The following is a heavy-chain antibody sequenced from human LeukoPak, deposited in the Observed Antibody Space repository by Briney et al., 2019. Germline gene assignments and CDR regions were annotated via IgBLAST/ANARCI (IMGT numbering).Heavy chain of an antibody. V-gene: IGHV3-64D*06. CDR2: ISSNGDST. Sequence: PGGSLRLSCSVSGFTFSNYASHWVRQAPGKGLECVSAISSNGDSTYYADSVKGRFTISRDNSKNTLYLQMSSLRTEDTAVYYCVKQDGGLGRPDHWGQGTLVTVSS. CDR1: GFTFSNYA. D-gene: IGHD1-1*01. J-gene: IGHJ4*02. CDR3: VKQDGGLGRPDH.